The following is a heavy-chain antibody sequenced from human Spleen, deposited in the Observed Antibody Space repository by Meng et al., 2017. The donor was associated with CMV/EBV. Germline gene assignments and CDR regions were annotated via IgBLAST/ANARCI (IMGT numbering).Heavy chain of an antibody. Sequence: GESLKISCAASGFIFSNHAMHWVRQTPGRGLECVSTISDDGGRTYYADSVKGRFTISRDNSKNTLYLQMGSLRPEDMAVYYCARGREGATTRYFDYWGQGTLVTVSS. J-gene: IGHJ4*02. D-gene: IGHD1-26*01. CDR2: ISDDGGRT. CDR3: ARGREGATTRYFDY. V-gene: IGHV3-64*02. CDR1: GFIFSNHA.